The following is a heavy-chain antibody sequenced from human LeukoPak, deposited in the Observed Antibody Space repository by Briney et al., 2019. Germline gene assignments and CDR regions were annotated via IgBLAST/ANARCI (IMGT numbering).Heavy chain of an antibody. Sequence: ASVKVSCKASGYTFTMYGITWVRQAPGQGLEWMGWISAYNGNTNYAQKLQGRVTMTTDTSTSTAYMELRSLRSDDTAVYYCARGQQLVQKGWFDPWGQGTLVTVSS. CDR2: ISAYNGNT. V-gene: IGHV1-18*01. D-gene: IGHD6-13*01. J-gene: IGHJ5*02. CDR3: ARGQQLVQKGWFDP. CDR1: GYTFTMYG.